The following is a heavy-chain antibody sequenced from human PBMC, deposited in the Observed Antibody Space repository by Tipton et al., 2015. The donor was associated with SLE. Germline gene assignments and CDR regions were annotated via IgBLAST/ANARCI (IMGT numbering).Heavy chain of an antibody. J-gene: IGHJ4*02. D-gene: IGHD3-22*01. Sequence: TLSLTCTVSGISLISGTDYWTWIRQPAGKGLEWIGRIASNGFANYNRSLESRVTISKDTSKNQFSLKLTSVAAADTAMYYCARGRIYDNSDYPYYFDYWGQGTLLTVSS. V-gene: IGHV4-61*02. CDR3: ARGRIYDNSDYPYYFDY. CDR1: GISLISGTDY. CDR2: IASNGFA.